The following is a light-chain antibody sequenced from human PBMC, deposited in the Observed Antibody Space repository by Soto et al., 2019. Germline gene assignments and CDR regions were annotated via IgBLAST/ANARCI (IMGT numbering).Light chain of an antibody. V-gene: IGLV2-8*01. J-gene: IGLJ2*01. CDR3: SSFAGTNNVL. CDR2: EVN. Sequence: QSVLTQPPSASGSPGQSVTIPCTGTSSDVGAYNYVSWYQQHPGKAPKLMIYEVNKRPSGVPDRFSGSKSGSTASLTVSGLQGEDEADYYCSSFAGTNNVLFGGGTKVTVL. CDR1: SSDVGAYNY.